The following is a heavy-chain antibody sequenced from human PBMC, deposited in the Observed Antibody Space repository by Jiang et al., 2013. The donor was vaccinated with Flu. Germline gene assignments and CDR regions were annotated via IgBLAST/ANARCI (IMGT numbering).Heavy chain of an antibody. D-gene: IGHD6-19*01. CDR1: GYTFTSYA. J-gene: IGHJ4*02. CDR3: AIPAVAGTFELYY. V-gene: IGHV7-4-1*02. Sequence: QSGSELKKPGASVKVSCKASGYTFTSYAMNWCDRPLDKGLSGWDGSTPTLGTQRMPRASQGRFVFSLDTSVSTAYLQISSLKAEDTAVYYCAIPAVAGTFELYYWGQGTLVT. CDR2: STPTLGT.